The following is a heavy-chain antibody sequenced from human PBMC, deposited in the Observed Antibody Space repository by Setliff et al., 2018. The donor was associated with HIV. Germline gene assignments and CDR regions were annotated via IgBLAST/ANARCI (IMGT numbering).Heavy chain of an antibody. Sequence: PGGSLRLSCAATGFTFSSYVLHWVRQAPGKGLEWVAVMSTGGDIKICADSVKGRFTISRDNSRDTLFLQMNNLRPEDTATYYCVRDPIEGSPDYFDYWGQGALVTVSS. CDR1: GFTFSSYV. CDR2: MSTGGDIK. V-gene: IGHV3-30-3*01. J-gene: IGHJ4*02. CDR3: VRDPIEGSPDYFDY. D-gene: IGHD1-26*01.